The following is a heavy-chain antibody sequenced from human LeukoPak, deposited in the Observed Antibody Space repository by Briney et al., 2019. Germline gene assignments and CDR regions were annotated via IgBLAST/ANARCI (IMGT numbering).Heavy chain of an antibody. V-gene: IGHV1-2*06. D-gene: IGHD2-2*02. Sequence: GASVKVSCKASGYTFTGYYMHWVRQAPGQGLEWMGRINPNSGGTNYAQKFQGRVTMTRDTSISTAYMELSRLRSDDTAVYYCASVVVVPGAIRDWFDPWGQGTLVTVSS. CDR2: INPNSGGT. CDR3: ASVVVVPGAIRDWFDP. CDR1: GYTFTGYY. J-gene: IGHJ5*02.